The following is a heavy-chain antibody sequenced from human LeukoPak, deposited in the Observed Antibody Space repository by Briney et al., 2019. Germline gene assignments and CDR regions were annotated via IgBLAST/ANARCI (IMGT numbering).Heavy chain of an antibody. CDR2: INSRSSAI. Sequence: GGSLRLSCAASRFTFSNYGVNWVRQAPGKGLEWVSYINSRSSAIYYADSVRGRFTISRDNAKNSLYLQMSSLKAEDTAIYYCAREVGTPQAFDIWGQGTMVTVSS. J-gene: IGHJ3*02. CDR3: AREVGTPQAFDI. V-gene: IGHV3-48*01. CDR1: RFTFSNYG. D-gene: IGHD1-26*01.